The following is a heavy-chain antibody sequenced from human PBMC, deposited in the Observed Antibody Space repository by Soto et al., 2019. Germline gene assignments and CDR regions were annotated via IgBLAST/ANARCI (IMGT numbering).Heavy chain of an antibody. J-gene: IGHJ2*01. Sequence: SETLSLTCAVYGESLGGYYWSWIRQPPGKGLEWIGEVHHSGSTNYNPSLKSRVTISLDTSKNQFFLKLNSVTAADTAVYFCARVMTAADWHFDLWGRGTLVTV. D-gene: IGHD2-21*02. CDR3: ARVMTAADWHFDL. CDR2: VHHSGST. V-gene: IGHV4-34*01. CDR1: GESLGGYY.